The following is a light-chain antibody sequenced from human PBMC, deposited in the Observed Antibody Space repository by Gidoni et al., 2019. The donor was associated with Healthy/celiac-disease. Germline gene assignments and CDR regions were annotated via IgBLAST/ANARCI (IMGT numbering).Light chain of an antibody. J-gene: IGKJ4*01. CDR1: QDISNY. Sequence: DIQMTQSPSSLSASVGDRVTITCQASQDISNYLNWYQQKPGKAPKLLIYDASNLETGVPSRFSGSGSGTDFTFTISSLQPEDIATYYCQQYDNLPPGPTFGGGTKVEIK. V-gene: IGKV1-33*01. CDR3: QQYDNLPPGPT. CDR2: DAS.